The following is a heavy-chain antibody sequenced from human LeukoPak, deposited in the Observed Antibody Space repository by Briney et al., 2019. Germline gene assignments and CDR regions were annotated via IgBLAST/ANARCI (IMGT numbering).Heavy chain of an antibody. Sequence: GGSLRLSCAASGFTFSSYWMSWVRQAPGKGLEWAANIKQDGSEKYYVDSVKGRFTISRDNAKNSLDVQMNSLRAEDTAVYYCARLKTGYSNGWYVDYFDYWGQGTLVTVSS. J-gene: IGHJ4*02. CDR1: GFTFSSYW. CDR2: IKQDGSEK. CDR3: ARLKTGYSNGWYVDYFDY. V-gene: IGHV3-7*01. D-gene: IGHD6-19*01.